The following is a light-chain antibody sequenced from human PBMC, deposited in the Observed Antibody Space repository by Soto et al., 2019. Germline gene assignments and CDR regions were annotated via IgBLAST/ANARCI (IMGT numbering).Light chain of an antibody. CDR1: QSVRTK. Sequence: ILMTQSPATLSASPGERVTLSCRASQSVRTKLAWYQQKPGQAPRLLIYGASTRATGLPARFSGSGSGTEFTLTISSLQSEDFAVYYCQQYNNWPPLTFGGGTKVEIK. V-gene: IGKV3-15*01. CDR2: GAS. CDR3: QQYNNWPPLT. J-gene: IGKJ4*01.